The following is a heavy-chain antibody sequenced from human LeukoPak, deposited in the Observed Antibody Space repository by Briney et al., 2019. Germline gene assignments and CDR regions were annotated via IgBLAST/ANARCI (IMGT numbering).Heavy chain of an antibody. J-gene: IGHJ4*02. Sequence: PGGSLRLSCAASGFTSSRYGMHWVRQAPGKGLEWVAVISYDGSNKDYADSVKGRFTISRDNSKNTLYLQMSSLRAEDTAVYYCAKASRAAAGNFGSDYWGQGTLVTVSS. CDR1: GFTSSRYG. D-gene: IGHD6-13*01. V-gene: IGHV3-30*18. CDR3: AKASRAAAGNFGSDY. CDR2: ISYDGSNK.